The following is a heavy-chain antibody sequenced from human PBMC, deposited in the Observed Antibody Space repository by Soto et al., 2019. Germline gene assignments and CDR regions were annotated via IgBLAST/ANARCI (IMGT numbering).Heavy chain of an antibody. CDR2: IYYSGRT. Sequence: QLQLQESGPGLVKPSETLSLTCTVSGGSISSSSYYWGWIRQPPGKGLAWIGSIYYSGRTYYNPSLKTPVTITVDTSKNQFSLKLSSVSAADTAVSYCARPTYYADNWGSSHYFDIWGQGTMVTVSS. D-gene: IGHD3-16*01. V-gene: IGHV4-39*01. CDR1: GGSISSSSYY. CDR3: ARPTYYADNWGSSHYFDI. J-gene: IGHJ3*02.